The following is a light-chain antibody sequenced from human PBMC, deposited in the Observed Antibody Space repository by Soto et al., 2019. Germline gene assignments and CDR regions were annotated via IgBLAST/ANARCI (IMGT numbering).Light chain of an antibody. CDR3: LQHNTYPWT. Sequence: DIQMTQSPSSLSVYVGARVTITCRASQGIRSALGWYQQKPGKAPKRLIYAASSLQSGVPSRFSSSGSGTEFTLTISNLQPEDFATYYCLQHNTYPWTFGQGTKVEIQ. J-gene: IGKJ1*01. CDR1: QGIRSA. V-gene: IGKV1-17*02. CDR2: AAS.